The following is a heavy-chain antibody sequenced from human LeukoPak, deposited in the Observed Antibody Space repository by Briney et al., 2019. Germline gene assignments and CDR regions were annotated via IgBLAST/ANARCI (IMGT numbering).Heavy chain of an antibody. CDR3: ARENYYYGSGSYSDY. D-gene: IGHD3-10*01. CDR1: GFIFSDYY. V-gene: IGHV3-11*01. J-gene: IGHJ4*02. Sequence: GGSLRLSCAASGFIFSDYYMTWIRQAPGKGLEWVSYISSSDNIIHYADSVKGRFTISRDNAKNSLYLQMNSLRAEDTAVYYCARENYYYGSGSYSDYWGQGTLVTVSS. CDR2: ISSSDNII.